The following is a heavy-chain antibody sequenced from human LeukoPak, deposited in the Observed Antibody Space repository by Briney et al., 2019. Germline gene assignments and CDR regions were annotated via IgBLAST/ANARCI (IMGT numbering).Heavy chain of an antibody. J-gene: IGHJ4*02. V-gene: IGHV1-2*02. Sequence: ASVKVSCEASGYTFTGYYMHWVRQAPGQGLEWMGWINPNSGGTNYAQKFQGRVTMTRDTSISTAYMELSRLRSDDTAVYYCAREPGGYSYGYPFDYWGQGTLVTVSS. CDR1: GYTFTGYY. D-gene: IGHD5-18*01. CDR3: AREPGGYSYGYPFDY. CDR2: INPNSGGT.